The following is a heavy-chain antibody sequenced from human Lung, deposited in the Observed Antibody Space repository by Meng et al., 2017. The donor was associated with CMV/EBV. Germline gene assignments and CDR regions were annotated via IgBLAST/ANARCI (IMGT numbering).Heavy chain of an antibody. CDR2: INPNNGYT. CDR3: AGGRYCSSTSCSFDY. V-gene: IGHV1-2*02. Sequence: GQYMQWVRQAPGQGLEWMGWINPNNGYTKYAQKFQGRVTITRDTSINTAYMELNSLTSDDTAVYYCAGGRYCSSTSCSFDYWGQGTLVTVSS. CDR1: GQY. D-gene: IGHD2-2*01. J-gene: IGHJ4*02.